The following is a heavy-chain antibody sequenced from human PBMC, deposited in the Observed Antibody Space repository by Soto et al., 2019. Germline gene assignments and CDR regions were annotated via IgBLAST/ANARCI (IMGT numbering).Heavy chain of an antibody. V-gene: IGHV3-9*01. CDR2: ISCNSGYI. CDR3: VRSKGGYSYGTPFDY. CDR1: GFTFDDYA. D-gene: IGHD5-18*01. J-gene: IGHJ4*02. Sequence: EVQLEESGGALVQPGRSLRLSCAASGFTFDDYAMHWVRQVLGKGLEWVSSISCNSGYIGYADSVKGRFTTSRDNAKNSIYLQMNSLRPEDTALYYCVRSKGGYSYGTPFDYWGQGTLVTVSS.